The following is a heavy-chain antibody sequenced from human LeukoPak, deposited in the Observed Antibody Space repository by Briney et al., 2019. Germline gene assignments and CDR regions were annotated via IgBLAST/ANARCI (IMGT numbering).Heavy chain of an antibody. CDR1: GFSFSNYG. J-gene: IGHJ4*02. V-gene: IGHV3-23*01. D-gene: IGHD2-21*02. CDR2: VSASGAST. Sequence: GGSLRLSCAASGFSFSNYGMSWVRQAPGKGLEWVSGVSASGASTYSEDSVKGRFIISRDNSKNTVFLQMNSLRAEDTAVYYCAKQHTAWYVDYWGQGILVTVSS. CDR3: AKQHTAWYVDY.